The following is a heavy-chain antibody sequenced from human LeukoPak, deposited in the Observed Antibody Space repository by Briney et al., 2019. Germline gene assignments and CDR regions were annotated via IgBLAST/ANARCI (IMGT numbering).Heavy chain of an antibody. CDR2: ISSSSSYI. J-gene: IGHJ4*02. D-gene: IGHD6-6*01. V-gene: IGHV3-21*01. CDR3: AREGISIAARGLFDY. CDR1: GFTFSSYS. Sequence: GGSLRLSCAASGFTFSSYSMNWVRQAPGKGLEWVSSISSSSSYIYYADSVKGRFTISRDNAKNSLYLQMNSLRAEDTAVYYCAREGISIAARGLFDYWGQGTLVTVSS.